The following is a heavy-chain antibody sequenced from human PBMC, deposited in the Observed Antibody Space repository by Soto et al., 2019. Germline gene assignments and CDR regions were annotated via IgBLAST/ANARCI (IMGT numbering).Heavy chain of an antibody. V-gene: IGHV4-59*01. D-gene: IGHD5-12*01. CDR2: INYSGST. CDR1: GGSISSYY. CDR3: ARGGWLRFDP. J-gene: IGHJ5*02. Sequence: ETLSLTCTVSGGSISSYYWSWIRQPPGKGLEWIGYINYSGSTNYNPSLKSRVTISIDTSKNQFSLKLSSVTAADTAVYYCARGGWLRFDPWGQGTLVTVSS.